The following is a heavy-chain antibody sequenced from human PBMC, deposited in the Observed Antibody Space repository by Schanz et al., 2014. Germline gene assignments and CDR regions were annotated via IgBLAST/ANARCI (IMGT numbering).Heavy chain of an antibody. CDR2: ISSSSSYT. D-gene: IGHD3-3*01. V-gene: IGHV3-11*03. Sequence: VQLLESGGGLVKPGGSLRLSCAASGLTFSDYYMSWIRQAPGKGLEWVSYISSSSSYTNYADSVKGRFTISRDNAKNSLYLQMNSLRAEDTAVYYCARSPNNNDFWSGYTLRSDYDSYMDVWGKGTTVTVS. CDR3: ARSPNNNDFWSGYTLRSDYDSYMDV. J-gene: IGHJ6*03. CDR1: GLTFSDYY.